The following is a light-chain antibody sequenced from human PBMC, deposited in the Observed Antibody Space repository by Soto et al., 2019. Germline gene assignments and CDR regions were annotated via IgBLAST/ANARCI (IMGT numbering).Light chain of an antibody. Sequence: QSVLTQPPSVSGAPGQRVTISCTGSSSNIGAGFDVHWYHQIAGTAPKLLIYGNSNRPSGVPDRFSGSKSGTSASLAINGLNAENPITYYGQVYDCSPKGPWVSAGG. V-gene: IGLV1-40*01. CDR3: QVYDCSPKGPWV. CDR1: SSNIGAGFD. CDR2: GNS. J-gene: IGLJ3*02.